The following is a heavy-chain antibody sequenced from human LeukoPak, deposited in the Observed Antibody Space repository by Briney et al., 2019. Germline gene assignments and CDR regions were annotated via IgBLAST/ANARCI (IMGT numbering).Heavy chain of an antibody. CDR2: IYHSGST. V-gene: IGHV4-30-2*01. CDR3: ARGKVGTDFDY. Sequence: SETLSLTCTVSGGSISSGGYYWSWIRQPPGKGLEWIGYIYHSGSTYYNPSLKSRVTISVDRSKNQFSLKLSSVTAADTAVYYCARGKVGTDFDYWGQGTLVTVSS. CDR1: GGSISSGGYY. D-gene: IGHD1-1*01. J-gene: IGHJ4*02.